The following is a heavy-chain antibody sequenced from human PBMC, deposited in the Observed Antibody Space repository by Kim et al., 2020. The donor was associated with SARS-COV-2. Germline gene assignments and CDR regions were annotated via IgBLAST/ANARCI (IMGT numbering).Heavy chain of an antibody. D-gene: IGHD2-21*02. V-gene: IGHV3-53*01. CDR3: AREGACGDDCLFQTNDAFDF. Sequence: GGSLRLSCAASGFSVSDTYMSWVRQAPGKGLEWVSLIYSGGTTFYADSVKGRFTISRDKSKNTLYLQMNSLRAEDSAVYFCAREGACGDDCLFQTNDAFDFWGQGTMVTDAS. CDR1: GFSVSDTY. CDR2: IYSGGTT. J-gene: IGHJ3*01.